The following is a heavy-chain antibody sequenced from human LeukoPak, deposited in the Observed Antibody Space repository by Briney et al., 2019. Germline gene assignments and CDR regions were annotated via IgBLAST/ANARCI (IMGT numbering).Heavy chain of an antibody. Sequence: SETLPLTCAVSGGSISSSNWWSWVRQPPGKGLEWIGEIYHSGSTNYNPSLKSRVTISVDKSKNQFSLKLSSVTAADTAVYYCARDNGGSSRDAFDIWGQGTMVTVSS. CDR2: IYHSGST. J-gene: IGHJ3*02. V-gene: IGHV4-4*02. CDR3: ARDNGGSSRDAFDI. CDR1: GGSISSSNW. D-gene: IGHD1-26*01.